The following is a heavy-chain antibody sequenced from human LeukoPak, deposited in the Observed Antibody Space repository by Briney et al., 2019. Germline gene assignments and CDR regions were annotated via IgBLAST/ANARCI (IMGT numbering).Heavy chain of an antibody. CDR1: GLSVSSNF. CDR2: ISGSGGST. J-gene: IGHJ4*02. V-gene: IGHV3-23*01. CDR3: VKDRNRHVGATTFDY. Sequence: GGSLRLSCAATGLSVSSNFMSWVRQAPGKGLEWVSAISGSGGSTYYADSVKGRFTISRDNSKNTLYLQMNSLRAEDTAVYYCVKDRNRHVGATTFDYWGQGTLVTVSS. D-gene: IGHD1-26*01.